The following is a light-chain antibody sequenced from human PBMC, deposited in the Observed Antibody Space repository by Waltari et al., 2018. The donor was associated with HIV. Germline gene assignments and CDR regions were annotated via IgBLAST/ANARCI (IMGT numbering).Light chain of an antibody. Sequence: DVVMTQSPLPLPATLGQPASISCTSSQSLVHSDGNTHLSWFQQRPGQSPRRLIYSLSNRASGIPARFSGSGSGTHFTLTISSVEAEDVGIYYCLQGTYWPHTFGEGTRLEI. CDR2: SLS. CDR1: QSLVHSDGNTH. CDR3: LQGTYWPHT. J-gene: IGKJ2*01. V-gene: IGKV2-30*02.